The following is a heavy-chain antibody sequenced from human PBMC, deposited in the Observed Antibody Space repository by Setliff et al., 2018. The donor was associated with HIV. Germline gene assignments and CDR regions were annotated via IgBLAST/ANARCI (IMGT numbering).Heavy chain of an antibody. J-gene: IGHJ4*02. CDR3: ARDAGPHYGSGPPLEY. CDR2: IYPSGNI. Sequence: ETLSLTCTVSGGPISRYYWSWIRQPAGKGLEWIGRIYPSGNITYNPSLKSRLTMSIDTSKKQFSLKLSSVTATDTAVYYCARDAGPHYGSGPPLEYWGQGIQVTVSS. V-gene: IGHV4-4*07. CDR1: GGPISRYY. D-gene: IGHD3-10*01.